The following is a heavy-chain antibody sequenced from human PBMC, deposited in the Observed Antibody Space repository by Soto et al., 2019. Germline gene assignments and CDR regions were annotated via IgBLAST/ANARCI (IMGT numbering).Heavy chain of an antibody. J-gene: IGHJ5*02. CDR1: GFTFSDCG. V-gene: IGHV3-33*01. D-gene: IGHD2-15*01. CDR3: ARDMTPHLDL. CDR2: IRDDGGNK. Sequence: QVQLVESGGGVVQPGRSRRLSCAASGFTFSDCGMHWVRQAPGKGLEWVAFIRDDGGNKDYPDSVKGRFTITRDNSKNTVSLQMNSLRVEDTGVYYCARDMTPHLDLWGQGTLVTVSS.